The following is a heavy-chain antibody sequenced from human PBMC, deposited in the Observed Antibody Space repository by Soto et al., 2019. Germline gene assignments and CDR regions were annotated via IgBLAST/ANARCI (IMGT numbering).Heavy chain of an antibody. D-gene: IGHD2-2*01. CDR1: GYTFTDYG. Sequence: ASVKVSCKASGYTFTDYGISWVRQAPGQGLEWIGWISAYNGNTNNAQKLQDRVTMTTDSSTSTAYMELRSLRSDDTAVYYCARVGDIVVVGPWFDTWGQGTLVTVSS. J-gene: IGHJ5*02. V-gene: IGHV1-18*04. CDR3: ARVGDIVVVGPWFDT. CDR2: ISAYNGNT.